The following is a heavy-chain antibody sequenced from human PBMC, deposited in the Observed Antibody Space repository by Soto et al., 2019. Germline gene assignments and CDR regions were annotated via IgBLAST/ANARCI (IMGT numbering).Heavy chain of an antibody. J-gene: IGHJ3*02. V-gene: IGHV1-2*02. CDR3: ARDGDSSSPFDI. Sequence: QVQLVQSGAEVKKPGASVKVSCKASGYTFTGNYMHWVRQAPGQGLEWMGWINPNSGGTNYEQKLPGRVTVTRDTSIITSYMELSRLRSDDTAVYYCARDGDSSSPFDIWGQGTMVTVSS. D-gene: IGHD6-6*01. CDR1: GYTFTGNY. CDR2: INPNSGGT.